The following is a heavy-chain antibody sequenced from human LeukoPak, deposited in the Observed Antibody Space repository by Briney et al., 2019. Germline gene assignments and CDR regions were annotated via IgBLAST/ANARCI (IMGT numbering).Heavy chain of an antibody. CDR2: VNPQGSGT. Sequence: GRSLILSCAASGFTFSSYWMHWVRQAPGKGLVWVSRVNPQGSGTSYTDSVKGRFTISRDNAKDALHLRMDNLRVEDTAVYYCARARWSSTGWFLGYWGQGTLVTVSS. J-gene: IGHJ4*02. V-gene: IGHV3-74*01. D-gene: IGHD6-19*01. CDR1: GFTFSSYW. CDR3: ARARWSSTGWFLGY.